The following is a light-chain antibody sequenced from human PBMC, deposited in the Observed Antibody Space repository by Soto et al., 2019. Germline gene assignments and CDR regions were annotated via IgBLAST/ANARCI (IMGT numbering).Light chain of an antibody. CDR3: QQRSNWPPIS. J-gene: IGKJ2*01. CDR2: DAS. CDR1: QSVSSY. V-gene: IGKV3-11*01. Sequence: EIVLTQSPATLSLSPGERATLSCRASQSVSSYLAWYQQKPGQAPRLLIYDASNRATGIPARFSGSGSGADFTLTISSLEPEDCAIYYCQQRSNWPPISFGQGTKVDIK.